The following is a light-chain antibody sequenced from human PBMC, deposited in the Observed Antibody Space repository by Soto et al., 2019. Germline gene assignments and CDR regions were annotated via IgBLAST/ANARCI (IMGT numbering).Light chain of an antibody. Sequence: QPVLTQPASVSDSPGQSITISCTGTSSDIGASTFVSWYQQHPGKAPKLLIYEVSNRPSGISNRFSGSKSANTASLTISGLQAEDEADYYCSSARRDNTWVFGGGTKLTVL. V-gene: IGLV2-14*03. CDR3: SSARRDNTWV. CDR1: SSDIGASTF. CDR2: EVS. J-gene: IGLJ3*02.